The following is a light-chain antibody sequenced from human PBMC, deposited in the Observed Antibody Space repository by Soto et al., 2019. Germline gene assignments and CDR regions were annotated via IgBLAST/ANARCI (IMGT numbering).Light chain of an antibody. Sequence: AIRMTQSPSPLSASTGDRVTITCRASQGISSYLAWYQQKPGKAPKLLIYAASTLQSGVPSGFSGSGSGTDFTLTISCLQSEDFATYYCQQYYSYPLTFGGGTKVDIK. J-gene: IGKJ4*01. CDR2: AAS. CDR3: QQYYSYPLT. CDR1: QGISSY. V-gene: IGKV1-8*01.